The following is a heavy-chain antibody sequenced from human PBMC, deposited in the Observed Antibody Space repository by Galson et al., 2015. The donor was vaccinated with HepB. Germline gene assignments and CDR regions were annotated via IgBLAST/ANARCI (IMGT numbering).Heavy chain of an antibody. CDR3: ARGPCSGGVCYEDY. Sequence: SLRLSCAASGFTFDDYALHWVRQAPGKGLEWVSSISWNSVSIGYADSVKGRFTISRDSSKNTLYLQMNSLRAEDTAVYYCARGPCSGGVCYEDYWGQGTLVTVSS. J-gene: IGHJ4*02. CDR1: GFTFDDYA. V-gene: IGHV3-9*01. D-gene: IGHD2-8*02. CDR2: ISWNSVSI.